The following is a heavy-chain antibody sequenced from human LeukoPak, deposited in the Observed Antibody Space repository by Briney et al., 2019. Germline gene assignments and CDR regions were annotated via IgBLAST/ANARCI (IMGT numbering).Heavy chain of an antibody. CDR3: TRDRGAYNLYDY. V-gene: IGHV3-49*03. J-gene: IGHJ4*02. CDR1: GFTFSSYA. D-gene: IGHD1-1*01. CDR2: IRSKAYGETA. Sequence: QPGRSLRLSCAASGFTFSSYAMSWIRQAPGKGLEWVGFIRSKAYGETADYAASVKGRFTISRDDSKAIAYLQMNSLKTEDTAVYHCTRDRGAYNLYDYWGQGTLVTVSS.